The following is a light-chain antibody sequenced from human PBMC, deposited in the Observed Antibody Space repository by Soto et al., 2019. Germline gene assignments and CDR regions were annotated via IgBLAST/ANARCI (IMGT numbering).Light chain of an antibody. V-gene: IGLV2-14*01. CDR3: SSYTSRSTLL. CDR1: SSDIGGYNY. CDR2: EVS. J-gene: IGLJ2*01. Sequence: QSALTQPASVSGSPGQSITISCTGTSSDIGGYNYVSWYQQHPGKAPKLMIYEVSNRPSGVSNRFSGSKSGNTASLTISGLQAEDEADYYCSSYTSRSTLLLGGGTQLTVL.